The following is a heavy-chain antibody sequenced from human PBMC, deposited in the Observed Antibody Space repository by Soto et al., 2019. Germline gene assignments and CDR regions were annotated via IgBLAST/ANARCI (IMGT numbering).Heavy chain of an antibody. CDR1: GFTFSSYW. V-gene: IGHV3-7*01. CDR2: IKQDGSEK. CDR3: ARVVGSGWYPSWFDP. Sequence: PGGSLRLSCAASGFTFSSYWMSWVRQAPGKGLEWVANIKQDGSEKYYVDSVKGRFTISRDNAKNSLYLQMNSLRAEDTAVYYCARVVGSGWYPSWFDPWGPGTLVTVSS. D-gene: IGHD6-19*01. J-gene: IGHJ5*02.